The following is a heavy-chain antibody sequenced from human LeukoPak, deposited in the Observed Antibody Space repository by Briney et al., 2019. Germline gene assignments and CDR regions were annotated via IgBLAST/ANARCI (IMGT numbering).Heavy chain of an antibody. J-gene: IGHJ3*02. Sequence: PSETLSLTCTVSGGSISSGSYYWSWIRQPAGKGLEWIGRIYTSGSTNYNPSLKSRVTISVDTSKNQFSLKLSSVTAADTAVYYCARGPGGSDAFDIWGQGTMVTVSS. CDR3: ARGPGGSDAFDI. CDR1: GGSISSGSYY. CDR2: IYTSGST. V-gene: IGHV4-61*02. D-gene: IGHD2-15*01.